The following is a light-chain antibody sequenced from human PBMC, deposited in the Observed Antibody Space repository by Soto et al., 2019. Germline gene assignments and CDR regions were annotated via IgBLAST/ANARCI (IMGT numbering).Light chain of an antibody. CDR2: EVN. Sequence: QSALTQPASVSGSPGQSITISCTGSNNHVGAYNYVSWYQQHPGKAPKLIIYEVNNQPSGVSHRFSGSKSGNTASLTISGLQADDEADYYCASYTISSTRVFGGGTKLTVL. V-gene: IGLV2-14*01. CDR3: ASYTISSTRV. CDR1: NNHVGAYNY. J-gene: IGLJ3*02.